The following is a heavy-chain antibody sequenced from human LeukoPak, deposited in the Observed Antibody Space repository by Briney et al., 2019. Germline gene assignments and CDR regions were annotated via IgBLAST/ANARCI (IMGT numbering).Heavy chain of an antibody. Sequence: GGSLRLSCAASGFAFNTYTMNWVRQTPGKGLEWVSSISSTGAYIYHADSMDGRFTVSRDNARNLLYQHMNSLRAEDSAMYFCARVSSNPYSRGYYHFDYWGQGTLVTVSS. CDR3: ARVSSNPYSRGYYHFDY. J-gene: IGHJ4*02. CDR2: ISSTGAYI. CDR1: GFAFNTYT. D-gene: IGHD6-25*01. V-gene: IGHV3-21*01.